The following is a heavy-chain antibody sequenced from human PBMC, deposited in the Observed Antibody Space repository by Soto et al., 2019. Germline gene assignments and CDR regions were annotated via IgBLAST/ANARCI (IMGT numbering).Heavy chain of an antibody. CDR3: ASPYTATIHNGLNS. Sequence: EVQLVESGGGLVQPGGSLRLSCAASGFTFSSHWMHWVRQAPGKGLVWVSRINGDGTSTNYADSVKGRFTISRDNAKNTLYLQMNSLRGEDTAVYHCASPYTATIHNGLNSWGQGTLVTVSS. D-gene: IGHD5-12*01. CDR1: GFTFSSHW. V-gene: IGHV3-74*01. CDR2: INGDGTST. J-gene: IGHJ4*02.